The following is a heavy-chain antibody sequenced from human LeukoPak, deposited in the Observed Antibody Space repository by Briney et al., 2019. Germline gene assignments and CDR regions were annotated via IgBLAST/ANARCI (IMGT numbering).Heavy chain of an antibody. CDR1: GYTFTGYY. Sequence: ASVKVSCKASGYTFTGYYMHWVRQAPGQGLEWMGRINPNSGGTNYAQKFQGRVTVTRDTSISTAYMELSRLRSDDTAVYYCARDCSGGSCLVGYWGQGTLVTVSS. CDR3: ARDCSGGSCLVGY. J-gene: IGHJ4*02. CDR2: INPNSGGT. D-gene: IGHD2-15*01. V-gene: IGHV1-2*06.